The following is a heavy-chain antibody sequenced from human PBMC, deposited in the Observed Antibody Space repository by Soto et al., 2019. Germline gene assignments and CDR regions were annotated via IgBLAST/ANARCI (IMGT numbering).Heavy chain of an antibody. CDR3: ARDSYGNGYFDY. V-gene: IGHV4-31*03. Sequence: SETLSLTCTVSGGSISSGGYYWSWIRQHPGKGLEWIGYIYYSGSTYYNPSLKSRVTISVDTSKNQFSLKLSSVTAADTAVYYCARDSYGNGYFDYWGQGTLVTVSS. J-gene: IGHJ4*02. D-gene: IGHD5-18*01. CDR2: IYYSGST. CDR1: GGSISSGGYY.